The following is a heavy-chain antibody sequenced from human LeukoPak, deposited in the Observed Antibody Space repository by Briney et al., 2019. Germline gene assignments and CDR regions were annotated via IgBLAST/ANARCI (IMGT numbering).Heavy chain of an antibody. CDR1: GYTFTGYY. CDR3: ARDARRGLDY. Sequence: GASVKVSCKTSGYTFTGYYLHWVRQAPGQGLEWMGWINPYSGATNYAQNFQGRVTMTRDTSISTANMDLTRLISDDAAVYYCARDARRGLDYWGQGTLVTVSS. CDR2: INPYSGAT. J-gene: IGHJ4*02. V-gene: IGHV1-2*02.